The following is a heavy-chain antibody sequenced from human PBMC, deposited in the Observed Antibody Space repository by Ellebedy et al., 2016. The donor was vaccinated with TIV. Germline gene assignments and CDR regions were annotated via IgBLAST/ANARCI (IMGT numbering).Heavy chain of an antibody. J-gene: IGHJ2*01. D-gene: IGHD2-15*01. CDR2: ILPILGIA. CDR1: GGTFSSYA. Sequence: AASVKVSCKASGGTFSSYAISWVRQAPGQGLEWMGRILPILGIANYAQKFQGRVTITADKSTSTAYMGLSSLRSEETAVYYCARENPRYCSGGSCYYNWYFDLWGRGTLVTVSS. V-gene: IGHV1-69*04. CDR3: ARENPRYCSGGSCYYNWYFDL.